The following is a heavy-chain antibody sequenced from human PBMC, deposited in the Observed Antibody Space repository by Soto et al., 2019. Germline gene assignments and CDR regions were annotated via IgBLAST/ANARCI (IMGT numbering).Heavy chain of an antibody. V-gene: IGHV3-7*01. Sequence: EVQLVESGGGLVQPGGSLRLSCAASGFTFSTYWMSWVRQAPGKGLEWVADIKEDGSVKKYVDSVKGRFTISRDNARNSVYLQMNSLRAEDTAVYYCVRDYPVVNPYCGQGTLVTVSS. J-gene: IGHJ4*02. CDR3: VRDYPVVNPY. CDR2: IKEDGSVK. D-gene: IGHD2-21*01. CDR1: GFTFSTYW.